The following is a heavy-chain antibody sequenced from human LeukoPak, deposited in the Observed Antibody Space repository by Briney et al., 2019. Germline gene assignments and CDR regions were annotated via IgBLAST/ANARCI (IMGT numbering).Heavy chain of an antibody. J-gene: IGHJ6*03. CDR1: GGSISSYY. V-gene: IGHV4-4*07. CDR3: ARDSDYYYYYYMDA. Sequence: PSETLSLTCTVSGGSISSYYWSWIRQPAGKGLEWIGRIYTSGSTNYNPSLKSRVTISVDTSKNQFSLKLSSVTAADTAVYYCARDSDYYYYYYMDAWGKGTTVTISS. CDR2: IYTSGST.